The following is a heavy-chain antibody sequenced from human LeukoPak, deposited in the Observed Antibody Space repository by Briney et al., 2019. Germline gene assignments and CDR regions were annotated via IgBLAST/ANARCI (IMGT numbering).Heavy chain of an antibody. V-gene: IGHV3-43*02. Sequence: GGPLRLSCAASGFTFDDFAIHWARQAPGKGLEWVPLISGDGGSTYYADSVKGRFTISRDNNKNSLFLQMNSLRTEDSALYYCAKAGDGYNLDGLDYWGQGTLVTVSS. CDR2: ISGDGGST. CDR3: AKAGDGYNLDGLDY. CDR1: GFTFDDFA. D-gene: IGHD5-24*01. J-gene: IGHJ4*02.